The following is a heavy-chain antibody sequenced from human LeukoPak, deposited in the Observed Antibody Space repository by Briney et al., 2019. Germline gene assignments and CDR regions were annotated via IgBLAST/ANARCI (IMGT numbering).Heavy chain of an antibody. CDR3: ARVNGLSNYGSGGETLYSGMDV. Sequence: GGSLRLSCAASGFTFSIYSMKWVRQAPGKGLEWVSSISSSRRYIYYADSVKGRYTMSRDNTKNSLYLQMNSLRAEDTAVYYCARVNGLSNYGSGGETLYSGMDVWGKGTTVTVSS. D-gene: IGHD3-10*01. V-gene: IGHV3-21*01. CDR1: GFTFSIYS. CDR2: ISSSRRYI. J-gene: IGHJ6*04.